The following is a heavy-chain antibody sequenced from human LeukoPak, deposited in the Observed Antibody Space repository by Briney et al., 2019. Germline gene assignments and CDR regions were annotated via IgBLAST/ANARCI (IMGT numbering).Heavy chain of an antibody. J-gene: IGHJ5*02. D-gene: IGHD6-13*01. CDR3: ARDEITTGYSSSWNWFDP. CDR2: INSDGSST. Sequence: PGGSLRLSCAASGFTFSSYWMRWVRQAPGKGLVWVSRINSDGSSTSYADSVKGRFTISRDNAKNTLYLQMNSLRAEDTAVYYYARDEITTGYSSSWNWFDPWGQGTLVTVSS. V-gene: IGHV3-74*01. CDR1: GFTFSSYW.